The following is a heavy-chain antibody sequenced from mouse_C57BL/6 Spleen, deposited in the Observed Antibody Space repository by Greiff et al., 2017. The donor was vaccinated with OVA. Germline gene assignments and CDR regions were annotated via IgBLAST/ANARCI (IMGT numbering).Heavy chain of an antibody. CDR2: ISGGGGNT. CDR3: ARHALQRTGEGYFDV. Sequence: EVQLVESGGGLVKPGGSLKLSCAASGFTFSSYTMSWVRQTPEKRLEWVATISGGGGNTYYPDSVKGRFTISRDNAKNTLYLQMSSLRSEDTALYYSARHALQRTGEGYFDVWGTGTTVTVSS. J-gene: IGHJ1*03. D-gene: IGHD4-1*01. CDR1: GFTFSSYT. V-gene: IGHV5-9*01.